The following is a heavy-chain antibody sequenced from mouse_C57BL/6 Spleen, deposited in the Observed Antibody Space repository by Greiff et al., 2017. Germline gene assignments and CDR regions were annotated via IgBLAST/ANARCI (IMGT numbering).Heavy chain of an antibody. D-gene: IGHD1-1*01. J-gene: IGHJ1*03. Sequence: QVQLQQPGAELVRPGTSVKLSCKASGYTFTSYWMHWVKQRPGQGLEWIGVIDPSDSYTNYNQKFKGKATLTVDTSSRTAYMQLSSLTSEDSAVYDGARPPHTYGSSYWYFDVWGTGPTVTVS. V-gene: IGHV1-59*01. CDR3: ARPPHTYGSSYWYFDV. CDR2: IDPSDSYT. CDR1: GYTFTSYW.